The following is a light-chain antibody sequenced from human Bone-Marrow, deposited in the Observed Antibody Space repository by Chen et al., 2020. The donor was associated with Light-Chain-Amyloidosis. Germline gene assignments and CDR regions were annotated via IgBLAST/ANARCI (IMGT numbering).Light chain of an antibody. J-gene: IGLJ2*01. Sequence: SYELTQPPSVSVSPGQTARLTCSGDDLPTKYAYWYQQKPGQAPVLVIHRDTERHTGLSERFSGSSSGTTATLTISGVQAEDETDYHCQSADSSGTYEVIFGGGTKLTVL. CDR1: DLPTKY. CDR2: RDT. CDR3: QSADSSGTYEVI. V-gene: IGLV3-25*03.